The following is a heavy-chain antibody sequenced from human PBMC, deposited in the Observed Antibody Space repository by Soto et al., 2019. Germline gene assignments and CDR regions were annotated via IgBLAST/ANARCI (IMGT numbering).Heavy chain of an antibody. J-gene: IGHJ6*02. Sequence: PSETLSLTCTVSGGSISNYYWSWIRQPPGKGLEWIGYIYYSGSTNYNPSLKSRVTISVDTSKNQFSLKLSSVTAADTAVYYCARRNLYGDYGAGYYGMDVWGQGTTVTVSS. V-gene: IGHV4-59*08. CDR2: IYYSGST. D-gene: IGHD4-17*01. CDR1: GGSISNYY. CDR3: ARRNLYGDYGAGYYGMDV.